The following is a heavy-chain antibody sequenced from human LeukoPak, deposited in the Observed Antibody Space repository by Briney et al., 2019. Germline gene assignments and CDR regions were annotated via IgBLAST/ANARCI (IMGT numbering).Heavy chain of an antibody. J-gene: IGHJ6*03. CDR1: GFTFSGYS. V-gene: IGHV3-21*01. D-gene: IGHD3-10*01. CDR3: ARLGVTMVRGVIPTSYYYYYYMDV. CDR2: ISSGSSYI. Sequence: GGSLRLSCAASGFTFSGYSMNWVRQAPGKGLEWVSSISSGSSYIYYADSVKGRFTISRDNSKNTLYLQMNSLRPEDTAVYYCARLGVTMVRGVIPTSYYYYYYMDVWGKGTTVTISS.